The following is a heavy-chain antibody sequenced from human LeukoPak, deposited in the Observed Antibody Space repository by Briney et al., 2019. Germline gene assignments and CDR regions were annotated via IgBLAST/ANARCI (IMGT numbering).Heavy chain of an antibody. J-gene: IGHJ4*02. CDR3: ARGGLYYYDSSGYLGSFDY. CDR2: INPSGGST. D-gene: IGHD3-22*01. CDR1: GYTFTSYY. V-gene: IGHV1-46*03. Sequence: GASVKVSCKASGYTFTSYYMHWVRQAPGQGLGWMGIINPSGGSTSYAQKFQGRVTMTRDTSTSTVYMELSSLRSEDTAVYYCARGGLYYYDSSGYLGSFDYWGQGTLVTVSS.